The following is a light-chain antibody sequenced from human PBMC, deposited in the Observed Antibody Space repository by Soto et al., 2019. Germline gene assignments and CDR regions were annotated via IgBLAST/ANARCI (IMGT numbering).Light chain of an antibody. CDR1: QSVLHSSNNKNY. CDR3: QQYDSSPLT. V-gene: IGKV4-1*01. J-gene: IGKJ4*01. Sequence: DIVMTQSPDSLAVSLGERATINCKSSQSVLHSSNNKNYLAWYQQKPGQPPKLLIYWASTRESGVPDRFSGSGSGTDFTLTISSLQAEDVAVYYCQQYDSSPLTFGGGTKGEI. CDR2: WAS.